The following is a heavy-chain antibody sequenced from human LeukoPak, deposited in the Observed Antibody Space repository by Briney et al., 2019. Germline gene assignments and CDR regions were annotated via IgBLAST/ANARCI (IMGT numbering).Heavy chain of an antibody. CDR2: IYYSGST. J-gene: IGHJ4*02. CDR1: GGSISSSSYY. D-gene: IGHD2-15*01. Sequence: PSETLSLTCTVSGGSISSSSYYWGWIRQPPGKGLEWIGSIYYSGSTYYNPSLKSRVTISVDTSKNQFSLKLSSVTAADTAVYYCARHGSSVYCSGGSCYGIDYWGQGTLVTVSS. CDR3: ARHGSSVYCSGGSCYGIDY. V-gene: IGHV4-39*01.